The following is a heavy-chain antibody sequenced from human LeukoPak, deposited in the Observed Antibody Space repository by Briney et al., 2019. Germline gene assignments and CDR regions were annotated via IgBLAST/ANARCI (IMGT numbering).Heavy chain of an antibody. V-gene: IGHV3-72*01. Sequence: SGGSLRLSCAASGFTFSDHYMDWVRQAPGKGLEWVARSRNKANSYTTEYAASVKGRFTISRDTSENSLYLQMNSLEPEDTAVYFFARVVSLTGTFHLDYWGQGTLVTVSS. CDR1: GFTFSDHY. J-gene: IGHJ4*02. CDR3: ARVVSLTGTFHLDY. CDR2: SRNKANSYTT. D-gene: IGHD1/OR15-1a*01.